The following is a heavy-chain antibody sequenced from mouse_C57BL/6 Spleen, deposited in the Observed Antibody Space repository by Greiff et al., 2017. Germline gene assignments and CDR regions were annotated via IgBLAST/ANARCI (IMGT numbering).Heavy chain of an antibody. CDR1: GFTFSSYA. Sequence: EVQLVESGEGLVKPGGSLKLSCAASGFTFSSYAMSWVRQTPEKRLEWVAYISSGGDYIYYAATVKGRFTISRDNARNALYLQMSSLKSEDTAMYYCTRDGRKGYAMDYWGQGTSVTVSS. CDR2: ISSGGDYI. CDR3: TRDGRKGYAMDY. V-gene: IGHV5-9-1*02. J-gene: IGHJ4*01. D-gene: IGHD2-3*01.